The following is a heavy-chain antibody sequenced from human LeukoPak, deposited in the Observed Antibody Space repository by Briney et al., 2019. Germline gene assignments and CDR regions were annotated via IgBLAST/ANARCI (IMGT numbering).Heavy chain of an antibody. Sequence: ASVKVSCKASGYTFTSYGISWVRQAPGQGLEWMGWINTNTGNPTYAQGFTGRFVFSLDTSVSTAYLQISSLKAEDTAVYYCARDQDGVAVAVARWDYWGQGTWSPSPQ. CDR2: INTNTGNP. V-gene: IGHV7-4-1*02. CDR3: ARDQDGVAVAVARWDY. J-gene: IGHJ4*02. D-gene: IGHD6-19*01. CDR1: GYTFTSYG.